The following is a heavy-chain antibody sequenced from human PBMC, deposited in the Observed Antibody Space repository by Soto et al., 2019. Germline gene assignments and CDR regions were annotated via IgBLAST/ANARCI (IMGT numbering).Heavy chain of an antibody. CDR3: ARDNSDCTNGVCQYYFDY. D-gene: IGHD2-8*01. Sequence: GASVKVSCKASGYTFTSYYMHWVRQAPGQGLEWMGIINPSGGSTSYAQKFQGRVTMTRDTSTSTVYMELSSLRSEDTAVYYCARDNSDCTNGVCQYYFDYWGQGTLVTVSS. J-gene: IGHJ4*02. CDR2: INPSGGST. CDR1: GYTFTSYY. V-gene: IGHV1-46*01.